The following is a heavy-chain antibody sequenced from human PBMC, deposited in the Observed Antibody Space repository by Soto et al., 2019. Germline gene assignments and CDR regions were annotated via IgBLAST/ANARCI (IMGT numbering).Heavy chain of an antibody. V-gene: IGHV1-46*01. CDR1: GYSSIRYY. J-gene: IGHJ3*02. D-gene: IGHD1-26*01. CDR2: INPSGSIT. CDR3: ASPIGGSYNAFDI. Sequence: ASVKVSCKASGYSSIRYYMHWVRQAPGQGLQWMGIINPSGSITTYAQKFQGRVTMTRDTSTSTVYMELSSLTSDDTAVYYCASPIGGSYNAFDIWGQGTMVTVSS.